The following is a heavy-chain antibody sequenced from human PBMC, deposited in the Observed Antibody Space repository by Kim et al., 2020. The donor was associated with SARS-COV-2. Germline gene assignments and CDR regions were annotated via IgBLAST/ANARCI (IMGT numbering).Heavy chain of an antibody. J-gene: IGHJ3*02. V-gene: IGHV4-59*01. Sequence: SETLSLTCTVSGGSISSYYWSWIRQPPGKGLEWIGYIYYSGSTNYNPSLKSRVTISVDTSKNQFSLKLSSVTAADTAVYYCARAPYCTNGVCYTGAFDIWGQGTMVTVSS. CDR1: GGSISSYY. D-gene: IGHD2-8*01. CDR2: IYYSGST. CDR3: ARAPYCTNGVCYTGAFDI.